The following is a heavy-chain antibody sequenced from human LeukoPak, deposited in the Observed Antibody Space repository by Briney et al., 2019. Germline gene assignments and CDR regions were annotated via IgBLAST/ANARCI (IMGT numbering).Heavy chain of an antibody. CDR3: ARDPAFRGAQMEY. V-gene: IGHV1-18*01. CDR2: ISGYNGNT. Sequence: GASVKVSCKASGYTLTSYGFSWVRQGPGQGLEWMGWISGYNGNTNYAQNLQGRVTMTIDTSTSTAYMELRSLRSDDTAVYYCARDPAFRGAQMEYWGQGTLVTVSS. J-gene: IGHJ4*02. CDR1: GYTLTSYG. D-gene: IGHD3-10*01.